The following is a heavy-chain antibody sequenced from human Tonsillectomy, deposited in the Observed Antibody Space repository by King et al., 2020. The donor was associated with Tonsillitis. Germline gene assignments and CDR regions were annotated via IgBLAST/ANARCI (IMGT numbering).Heavy chain of an antibody. CDR2: IWFDASNE. Sequence: VQLVESGGGVVQPGRSLRLSCAASGFIFSKYGMHWVRQAPGKGLDWVAIIWFDASNEKYADSVRGRFTISRDNSKNTVYLQMNSLRAEDSAVYYCARNNGNYIIDSWGQGTLVTVSS. V-gene: IGHV3-33*08. CDR1: GFIFSKYG. J-gene: IGHJ5*01. CDR3: ARNNGNYIIDS. D-gene: IGHD1-7*01.